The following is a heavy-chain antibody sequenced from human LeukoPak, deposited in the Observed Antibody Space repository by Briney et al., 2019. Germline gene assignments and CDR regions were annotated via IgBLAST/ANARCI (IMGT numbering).Heavy chain of an antibody. V-gene: IGHV3-48*03. CDR1: GFTFSSYA. CDR2: ISSSGSTI. Sequence: GRSPRLSCAASGFTFSSYAMHWVRQAPGKGLEWVSYISSSGSTIYYADSVKGRFTISRDNAKNSLYLQMNSLRAEDTAVYYCAELGITMIGGVWGKGTTVTISS. J-gene: IGHJ6*04. D-gene: IGHD3-10*02. CDR3: AELGITMIGGV.